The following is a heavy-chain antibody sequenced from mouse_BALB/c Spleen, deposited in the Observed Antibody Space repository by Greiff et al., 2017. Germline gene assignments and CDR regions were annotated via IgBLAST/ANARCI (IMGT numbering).Heavy chain of an antibody. CDR2: IWSGGST. CDR3: ARNCYYGDYFDY. Sequence: VKLMESGPGLVQPSQSLSITCTVSGFSLTSYGVHWVRQSPGKGLEWLGVIWSGGSTDYNAAFISRLSISKDNSKSQVFFKMNSLQANDTAIYYCARNCYYGDYFDYWGQGTTLTVSS. D-gene: IGHD1-1*01. J-gene: IGHJ2*01. CDR1: GFSLTSYG. V-gene: IGHV2-2*02.